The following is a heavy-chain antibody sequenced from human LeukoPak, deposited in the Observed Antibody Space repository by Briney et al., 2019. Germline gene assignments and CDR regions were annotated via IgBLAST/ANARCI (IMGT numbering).Heavy chain of an antibody. CDR2: IYYSGST. J-gene: IGHJ5*02. Sequence: SETLTLTCTVSGGSISSSSYYWGWIRQPPGKGLEWIGSIYYSGSTYYNPSLKSRVTISVDTSKNQFSLKLSSVTAADTAVYYCARQRTGDWNWFDPWGQGTLVSVSS. V-gene: IGHV4-39*01. CDR3: ARQRTGDWNWFDP. D-gene: IGHD3-10*01. CDR1: GGSISSSSYY.